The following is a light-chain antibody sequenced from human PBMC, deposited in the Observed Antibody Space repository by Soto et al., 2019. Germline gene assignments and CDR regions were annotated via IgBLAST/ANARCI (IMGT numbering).Light chain of an antibody. V-gene: IGKV3-11*01. CDR1: QSVSTY. CDR2: DAS. J-gene: IGKJ4*01. Sequence: EIVLTQSPATLSLSPGERATLSCRASQSVSTYLAWYQQKPGQAPRLRIYDASNRATGIPARFSGSGSGTDFTLTISSLEPEDFAVYYCRQRSNWLTFGGGTKVEIK. CDR3: RQRSNWLT.